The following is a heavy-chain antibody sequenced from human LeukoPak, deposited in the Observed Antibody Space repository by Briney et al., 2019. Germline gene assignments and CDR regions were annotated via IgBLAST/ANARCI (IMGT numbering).Heavy chain of an antibody. Sequence: SETLSLTCTVSGAPINGYYWSWIRQPPGKVLEWIGHIYYSGTTSYNPSLKSRVTMSVDTSKNQLSLQVSSVTTADTAVYYCARDVTGPFDSWGQGTLVAVSS. J-gene: IGHJ4*02. CDR1: GAPINGYY. CDR2: IYYSGTT. V-gene: IGHV4-59*01. CDR3: ARDVTGPFDS.